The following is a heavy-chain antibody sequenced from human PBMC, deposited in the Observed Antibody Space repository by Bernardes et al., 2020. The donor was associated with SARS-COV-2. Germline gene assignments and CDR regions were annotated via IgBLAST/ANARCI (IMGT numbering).Heavy chain of an antibody. V-gene: IGHV3-74*01. CDR3: ARKTGHDYGMDV. Sequence: GGSLRLSCTASGFPSSTYWMHWVRQAPGKGLVWVSRINSDGSNTIYADSVKGRFTISRDSSKNTLYLQMNSLRAEDTAVYYCARKTGHDYGMDVWGQGTTVTVSS. J-gene: IGHJ6*02. CDR1: GFPSSTYW. CDR2: INSDGSNT.